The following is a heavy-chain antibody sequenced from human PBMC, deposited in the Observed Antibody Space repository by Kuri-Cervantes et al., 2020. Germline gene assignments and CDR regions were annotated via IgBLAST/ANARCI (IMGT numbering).Heavy chain of an antibody. Sequence: GGSLRLSCAASGFTFSSYVMHWVRQAPGKGLEWVAVISYDGSNKYYADSVKGRFTISRDNSRNTLYLQMNSLRAEDTAVFYCARLDCGGDCYFLRRYFDLWGRGTLVTVSS. V-gene: IGHV3-30-3*01. D-gene: IGHD2-21*02. CDR3: ARLDCGGDCYFLRRYFDL. CDR2: ISYDGSNK. CDR1: GFTFSSYV. J-gene: IGHJ2*01.